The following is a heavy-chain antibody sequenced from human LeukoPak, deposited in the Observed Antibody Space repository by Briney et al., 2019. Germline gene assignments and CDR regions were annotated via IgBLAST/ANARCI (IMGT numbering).Heavy chain of an antibody. J-gene: IGHJ6*03. CDR2: IYYSGST. D-gene: IGHD3-10*01. CDR1: GGSISSSGYY. Sequence: SETLSLTCTVSGGSISSSGYYWGWIRQPPGKGLEWIGSIYYSGSTYYNPSLKSRVTISVDTSKNQFSLKLSSVTAADTAVYYCARAERKPHRDYYMDVWGKGTTVTVSS. V-gene: IGHV4-39*01. CDR3: ARAERKPHRDYYMDV.